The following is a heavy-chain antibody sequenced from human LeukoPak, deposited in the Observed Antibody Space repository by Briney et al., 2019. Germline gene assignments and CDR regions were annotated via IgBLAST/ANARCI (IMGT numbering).Heavy chain of an antibody. Sequence: SGTLSLTCTVSGGSISSSSYYWGRIRQPPGKGLEWIGSIYYSGSTYYNPSLKSRVTISVDTSENQFSLKLSSVTAADTAVYYCARHLPYYYDSSGYSSWGQGTLVTVSS. CDR1: GGSISSSSYY. CDR3: ARHLPYYYDSSGYSS. CDR2: IYYSGST. V-gene: IGHV4-39*01. D-gene: IGHD3-22*01. J-gene: IGHJ5*02.